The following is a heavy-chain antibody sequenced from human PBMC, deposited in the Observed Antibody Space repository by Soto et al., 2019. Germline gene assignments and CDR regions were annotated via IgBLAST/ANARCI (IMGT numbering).Heavy chain of an antibody. CDR1: GFTFSSHS. CDR2: ISSSSSII. Sequence: EVQLVESGGGLVQPGGSLRLSCAASGFTFSSHSMNWVRQAPGKGLEWVSYISSSSSIIYYADSVKGRFTISRDNAKNSLYLQMSSLRDEDTAVYSCARVGREAWLQFGHWYFDLWGRGTLVTVSS. CDR3: ARVGREAWLQFGHWYFDL. J-gene: IGHJ2*01. D-gene: IGHD5-12*01. V-gene: IGHV3-48*02.